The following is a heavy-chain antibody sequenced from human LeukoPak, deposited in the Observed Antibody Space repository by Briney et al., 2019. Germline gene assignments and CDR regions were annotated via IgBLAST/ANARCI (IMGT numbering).Heavy chain of an antibody. V-gene: IGHV1-18*01. CDR1: GYTFTSDG. CDR2: IGTYKGNT. D-gene: IGHD3-22*01. Sequence: ASVKVSCKTSGYTFTSDGISWVRQAPGQGLAWMGWIGTYKGNTNYAQMFQGRVTTTTDTSTSTAYMELKNLRSDDTAVYYCARTPGMVVVKTFYCMDVWGQGTTVTVSS. J-gene: IGHJ6*02. CDR3: ARTPGMVVVKTFYCMDV.